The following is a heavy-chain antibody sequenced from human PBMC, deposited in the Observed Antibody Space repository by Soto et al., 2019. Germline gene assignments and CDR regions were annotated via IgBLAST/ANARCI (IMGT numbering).Heavy chain of an antibody. Sequence: ASVKVSCKVSGYTLTELSMHWVRQAPGKGLEWMGGFDPEDGETIYAQKFQGRVTMTEDTSTDTAYMELSSLRSEDTAVYYCATLSSGGSSTSCSNWFDPWGQGTLVTVSS. CDR1: GYTLTELS. V-gene: IGHV1-24*01. J-gene: IGHJ5*02. CDR2: FDPEDGET. D-gene: IGHD2-2*01. CDR3: ATLSSGGSSTSCSNWFDP.